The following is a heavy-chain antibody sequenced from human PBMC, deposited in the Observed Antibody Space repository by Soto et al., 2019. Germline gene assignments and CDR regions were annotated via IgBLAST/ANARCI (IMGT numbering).Heavy chain of an antibody. Sequence: GGSLRLSCAASGFTFSGSAMHWVRQASGKGLEWVGRIRSKANSYATAYAASVKGRFTISRDDSKNTAYLQMNSLKTEDTAVYYCNNVLLWFGESPDYWGQGTLVTVSS. V-gene: IGHV3-73*01. J-gene: IGHJ4*02. CDR3: NNVLLWFGESPDY. CDR2: IRSKANSYAT. D-gene: IGHD3-10*01. CDR1: GFTFSGSA.